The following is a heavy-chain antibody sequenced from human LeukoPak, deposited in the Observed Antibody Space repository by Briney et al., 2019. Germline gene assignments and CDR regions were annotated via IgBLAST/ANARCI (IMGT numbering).Heavy chain of an antibody. CDR2: IWYDGSDQ. CDR1: GFSLSRYA. V-gene: IGHV3-33*01. CDR3: ARDVTVDGINWFDP. D-gene: IGHD6-19*01. Sequence: GGSLTLSCLASGFSLSRYAMHWVRQAPGRGLEWVAVIWYDGSDQYYADSVKGRLTISRDNSKSTLYLQMNSLRVEDTAVYYCARDVTVDGINWFDPWGQGTLVTVFS. J-gene: IGHJ5*02.